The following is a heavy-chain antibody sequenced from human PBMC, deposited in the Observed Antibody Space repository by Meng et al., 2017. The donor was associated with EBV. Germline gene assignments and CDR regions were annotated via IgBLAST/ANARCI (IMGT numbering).Heavy chain of an antibody. D-gene: IGHD6-6*01. CDR2: IYWDDDK. V-gene: IGHV2-5*02. CDR1: GFSLSTRGVV. J-gene: IGHJ4*02. CDR3: AHIIAARPFDY. Sequence: QITLQVSGPTLVKPTQAPTLTCTFSGFSLSTRGVVVGWIRQPPGKALEWLALIYWDDDKRYSPSLKSRLTITKDTSKNQVVLTMTNMDPVDAATYYCAHIIAARPFDYWGQGTLVTVSS.